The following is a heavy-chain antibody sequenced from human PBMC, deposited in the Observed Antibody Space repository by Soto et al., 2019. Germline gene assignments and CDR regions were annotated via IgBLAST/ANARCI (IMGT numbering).Heavy chain of an antibody. Sequence: EVQLVESGGGLVQPGGSLRLSCAASGFTFSRYSMNWVRQAPGKGLEWISYITSSSSTIYYADSVKGRFTISRDNAKNSLYLEMNSLRDEDTAMYYCAGDNGRAGSFDPWGRGTLVTVSS. J-gene: IGHJ5*02. D-gene: IGHD2-8*01. CDR2: ITSSSSTI. CDR3: AGDNGRAGSFDP. CDR1: GFTFSRYS. V-gene: IGHV3-48*02.